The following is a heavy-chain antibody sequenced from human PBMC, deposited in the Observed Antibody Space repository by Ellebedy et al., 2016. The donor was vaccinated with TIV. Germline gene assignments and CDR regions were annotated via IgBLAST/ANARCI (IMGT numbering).Heavy chain of an antibody. Sequence: SETLSLTXTVSGGSISSYYWSWIRQPPGKGLEWIGEINHSGSTNYNPSLKSRVTISVDTSKNQFSLKLSSVTAADTAVYYCARLNLQIVVVPAAIYYYYGMDVWGQGTTVTVSS. D-gene: IGHD2-2*01. CDR2: INHSGST. CDR1: GGSISSYY. V-gene: IGHV4-34*01. CDR3: ARLNLQIVVVPAAIYYYYGMDV. J-gene: IGHJ6*02.